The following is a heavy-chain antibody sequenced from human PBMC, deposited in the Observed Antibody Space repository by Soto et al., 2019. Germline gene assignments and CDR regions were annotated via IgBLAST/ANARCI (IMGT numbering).Heavy chain of an antibody. Sequence: PGGSLRLSCGSSAFSFSHYAMRWVRQAPGKGLECVAVISYDGNIKRYADSVKGRFTISRDNSENTLYLQMNGLSPEDTAVYYCARAGYCSGGRCYSPYYYYYGMDVWGQGTTVTVSS. CDR2: ISYDGNIK. CDR1: AFSFSHYA. CDR3: ARAGYCSGGRCYSPYYYYYGMDV. J-gene: IGHJ6*02. V-gene: IGHV3-30-3*01. D-gene: IGHD2-15*01.